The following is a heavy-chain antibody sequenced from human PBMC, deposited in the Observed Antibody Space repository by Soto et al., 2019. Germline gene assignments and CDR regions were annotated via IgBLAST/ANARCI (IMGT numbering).Heavy chain of an antibody. D-gene: IGHD3-10*01. CDR1: GGTFNTYA. CDR3: AREVQVHTPAFVY. Sequence: QVQLVQSGAEMKKPGSSVKVSCQSSGGTFNTYAMNWVRQAPGQGPEWMGDISPMFGAANYAPKFEGRVTLTADESTSTSYMQLSSWPSEDTALYFCAREVQVHTPAFVYWGQGTLVTVS. CDR2: ISPMFGAA. J-gene: IGHJ4*02. V-gene: IGHV1-69*19.